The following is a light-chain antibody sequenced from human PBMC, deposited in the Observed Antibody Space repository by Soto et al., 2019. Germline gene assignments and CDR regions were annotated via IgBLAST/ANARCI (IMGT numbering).Light chain of an antibody. V-gene: IGKV3-11*01. CDR3: QQGNTWPWT. J-gene: IGKJ1*01. Sequence: EIVLTQSPATLSLSPGERATLSCRASQSVGSSLAWYQQKLGQAPRLLIYAASDRATGIPGRFSGSGSGKDFTLIISSLEPEDFAFYYCQQGNTWPWTFGQGTKVDIK. CDR2: AAS. CDR1: QSVGSS.